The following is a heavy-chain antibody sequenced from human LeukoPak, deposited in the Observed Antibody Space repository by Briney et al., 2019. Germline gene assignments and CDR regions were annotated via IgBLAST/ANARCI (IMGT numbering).Heavy chain of an antibody. CDR3: ARGTGQWLAGGYFDY. V-gene: IGHV4-38-2*02. CDR2: IYHSGST. D-gene: IGHD6-19*01. Sequence: SETLSLTCTVSGYSISSGYYWGWIRQPPGKGLEWIGSIYHSGSTYYNPSLKSRVTISVDTSKNQFSLKLSSVTAADTAVYYCARGTGQWLAGGYFDYWGQGTPVTVSS. J-gene: IGHJ4*02. CDR1: GYSISSGYY.